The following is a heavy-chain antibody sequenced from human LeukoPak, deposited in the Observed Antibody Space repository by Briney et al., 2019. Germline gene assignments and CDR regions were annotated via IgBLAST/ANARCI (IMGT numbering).Heavy chain of an antibody. Sequence: PGGSLRLSCAASGFTFSSYAVSWVRQAPGKGLEWVSTISHTGGSTYYADSVKGRFTISRDNSKNTLYLQMNSLRAEDTAVYYCAIDFWSGYYGHSFDSWGQGTLVTVSS. V-gene: IGHV3-23*01. CDR2: ISHTGGST. CDR3: AIDFWSGYYGHSFDS. J-gene: IGHJ4*02. CDR1: GFTFSSYA. D-gene: IGHD3-3*01.